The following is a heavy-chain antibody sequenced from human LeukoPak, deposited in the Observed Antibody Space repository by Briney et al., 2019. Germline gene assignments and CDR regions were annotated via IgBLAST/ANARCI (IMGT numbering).Heavy chain of an antibody. D-gene: IGHD1-26*01. V-gene: IGHV3-66*01. CDR2: IYSGGGT. CDR3: ARVLKGATFDY. CDR1: GFTVSSNY. J-gene: IGHJ4*02. Sequence: PGGSLRLSCAASGFTVSSNYMSWVRQAPGKGLEWVSTIYSGGGTYYVDSVKGRFTISRDNSKNTLYLQMNSLRAEDTAVYYCARVLKGATFDYWGQGTLVTVSS.